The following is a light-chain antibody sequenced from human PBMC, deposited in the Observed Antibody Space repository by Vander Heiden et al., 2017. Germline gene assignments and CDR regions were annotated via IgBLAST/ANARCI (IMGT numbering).Light chain of an antibody. V-gene: IGLV1-40*01. CDR1: SSNIGAGYD. Sequence: QSVLTQPPSVSGAPGQRVTISCTGSSSNIGAGYDVHWYQQLPGTAPKLLIVVNRNRPSGVPDRFAGSKSGTSASLAITVLQAEDEADDYCQSYDSSMSGYVVFGGGTKLTVL. J-gene: IGLJ2*01. CDR3: QSYDSSMSGYVV. CDR2: VNR.